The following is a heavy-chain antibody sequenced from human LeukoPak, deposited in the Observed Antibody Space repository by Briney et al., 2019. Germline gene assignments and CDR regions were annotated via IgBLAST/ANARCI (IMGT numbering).Heavy chain of an antibody. CDR3: AKAPYSNPYYFDY. CDR1: GFXXXXYT. CDR2: ISWDGGST. J-gene: IGHJ4*02. Sequence: GFXXXXYTMHWVRQAPGKGLEWVSLISWDGGSTYHADSVKGRFTISRDNSKNSLYLQMNSLRTEDTALYYCAKAPYSNPYYFDYWGQGTLVTVSS. V-gene: IGHV3-43*01. D-gene: IGHD4-11*01.